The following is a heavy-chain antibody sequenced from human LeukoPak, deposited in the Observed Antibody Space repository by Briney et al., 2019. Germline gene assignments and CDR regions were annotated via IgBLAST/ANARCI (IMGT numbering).Heavy chain of an antibody. CDR1: GFTFSSYA. V-gene: IGHV3-30-3*01. CDR2: ISYDGSNK. Sequence: GGSLRLSCAASGFTFSSYAMHWVRQAPGKGLEWVAVISYDGSNKYYADSVKGRFTISRDNSKNTLYLQMNSLRAEDTAVYYCAKDRLQPTLLDYWGQGTLVTVSS. CDR3: AKDRLQPTLLDY. J-gene: IGHJ4*02. D-gene: IGHD5-24*01.